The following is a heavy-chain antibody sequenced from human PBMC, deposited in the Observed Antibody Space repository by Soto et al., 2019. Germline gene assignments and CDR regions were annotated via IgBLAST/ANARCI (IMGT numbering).Heavy chain of an antibody. CDR3: ARTLPNRQLFDS. CDR1: GGSISSSSFH. V-gene: IGHV4-39*01. J-gene: IGHJ4*02. Sequence: PSETLSLTCTVSGGSISSSSFHWGWIRQPPGKGLEWVASVYYGGRSYYNPSLNSRVTISVDTSKNQFSLKLSSVTAAGTAVYYCARTLPNRQLFDSWSQGTLVTVSS. CDR2: VYYGGRS. D-gene: IGHD1-1*01.